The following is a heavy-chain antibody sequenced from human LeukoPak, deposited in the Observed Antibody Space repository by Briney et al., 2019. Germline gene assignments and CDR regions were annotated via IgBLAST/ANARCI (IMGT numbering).Heavy chain of an antibody. CDR1: GFTLSSYW. D-gene: IGHD6-13*01. V-gene: IGHV3-7*01. Sequence: GGSLRLSCAASGFTLSSYWMSWVRQAPGKGLEWVANIKQDGSEKYYVDSVKGRFTISRDNAKNSLYLQMNSLRAEDTAVYYCAREKQPSYFDYWGQGTLVTVSS. CDR3: AREKQPSYFDY. J-gene: IGHJ4*02. CDR2: IKQDGSEK.